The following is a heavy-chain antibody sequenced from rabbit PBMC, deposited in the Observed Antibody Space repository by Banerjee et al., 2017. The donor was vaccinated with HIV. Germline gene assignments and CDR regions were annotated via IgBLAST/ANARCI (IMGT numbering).Heavy chain of an antibody. CDR2: IYAGKGST. Sequence: QEQLVESGGGLVQPGGSLKLSCEASGFSFSNSYYMCWVRQAPGKGLELIGCIYAGKGSTWYASWVNGRFTISRSTSLSTVDLKMTSLTAADTATYFCARAGAGYDGYGYGLWGPGTLVTVS. CDR1: GFSFSNSYY. D-gene: IGHD6-1*01. CDR3: ARAGAGYDGYGYGL. J-gene: IGHJ4*01. V-gene: IGHV1S43*01.